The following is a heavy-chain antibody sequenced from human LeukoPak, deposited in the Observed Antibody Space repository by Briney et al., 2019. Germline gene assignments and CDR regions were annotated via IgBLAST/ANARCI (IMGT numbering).Heavy chain of an antibody. CDR2: IYYSGSS. CDR3: ARLWGFDP. V-gene: IGHV4-39*01. Sequence: SETLSLTCTVSGGSFNRSGYYWGWIRQPPGKGLEWIGNIYYSGSSYYNPSLKSRVTISVDTSKNQFSLKLSSVTAADTAVYYCARLWGFDPWGQGTLVTVSS. J-gene: IGHJ5*02. CDR1: GGSFNRSGYY. D-gene: IGHD7-27*01.